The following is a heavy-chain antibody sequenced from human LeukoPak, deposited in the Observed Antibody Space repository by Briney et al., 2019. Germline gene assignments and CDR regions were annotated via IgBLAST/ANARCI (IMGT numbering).Heavy chain of an antibody. J-gene: IGHJ3*02. Sequence: SVKVSCKASGGTFNNYAISWVRQAPGQGLEWMGGTIPMFGTAKYAQNFQDRVTVITDESTGTAYMELSSLRSEDTAVYYCAIPRGPMGTLVYGGFEIWGQGTMVTVSS. D-gene: IGHD5-24*01. CDR3: AIPRGPMGTLVYGGFEI. CDR2: TIPMFGTA. V-gene: IGHV1-69*05. CDR1: GGTFNNYA.